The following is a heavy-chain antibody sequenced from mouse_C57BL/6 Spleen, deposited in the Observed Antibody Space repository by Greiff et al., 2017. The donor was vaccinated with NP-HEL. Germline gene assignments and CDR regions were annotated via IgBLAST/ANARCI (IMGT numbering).Heavy chain of an antibody. D-gene: IGHD1-1*01. CDR2: ISYDGSN. CDR3: ARAHYYGSSYGFAY. J-gene: IGHJ3*01. CDR1: GYSISSGYY. Sequence: EVQRVESGPGLVKPSQSLSLTCSVTGYSISSGYYWNWIRQFPGNKLEWMGYISYDGSNNYNPSLKNRISITRDTSKNQFFLKLNSVTTEDTATYYCARAHYYGSSYGFAYWGQGTLVTVSA. V-gene: IGHV3-6*01.